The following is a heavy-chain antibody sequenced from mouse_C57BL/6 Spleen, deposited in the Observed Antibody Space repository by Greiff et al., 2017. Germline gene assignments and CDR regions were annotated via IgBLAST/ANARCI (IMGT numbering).Heavy chain of an antibody. CDR2: IDPENGDT. V-gene: IGHV14-4*01. CDR1: GFNIKDDY. J-gene: IGHJ4*01. Sequence: VQLQQSGAELVRPGASVKLSCTASGFNIKDDYMHWVKQRPEQGLEWIGWIDPENGDTEYASKFQGKATITADTSSNTAYLQLSSLTSEDTAVYYCTTGGNFYYAMDYCGQGTSVTVSS. CDR3: TTGGNFYYAMDY. D-gene: IGHD2-1*01.